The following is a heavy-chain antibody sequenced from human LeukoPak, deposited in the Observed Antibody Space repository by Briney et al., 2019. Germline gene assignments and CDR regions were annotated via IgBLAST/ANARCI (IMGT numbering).Heavy chain of an antibody. CDR2: IYSGGTT. J-gene: IGHJ3*01. CDR3: ARGPVGAASN. CDR1: GFTVSSNY. D-gene: IGHD3-16*01. Sequence: GGSLRLSCAASGFTVSSNYMSWVRQAPGKGLEWVSVIYSGGTTYYTDSVKGRFTISRDNSKNTLYLQMNSLRAEDTAVYYCARGPVGAASNWGQGTMVTVSS. V-gene: IGHV3-66*01.